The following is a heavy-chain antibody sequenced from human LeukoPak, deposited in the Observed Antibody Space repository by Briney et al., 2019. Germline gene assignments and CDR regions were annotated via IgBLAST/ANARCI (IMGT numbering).Heavy chain of an antibody. J-gene: IGHJ4*02. V-gene: IGHV3-21*01. CDR1: GFTFSSYS. CDR3: ARRWPGTGDRDS. D-gene: IGHD4-17*01. CDR2: ISSSSSYI. Sequence: GGSLRLSCAASGFTFSSYSMNWVRQAPGKGLEWVSSISSSSSYIYYADSVKGRFTISRDNAKNSLYLQMDSLRAEDTAVYYCARRWPGTGDRDSWGQGTLVTVSS.